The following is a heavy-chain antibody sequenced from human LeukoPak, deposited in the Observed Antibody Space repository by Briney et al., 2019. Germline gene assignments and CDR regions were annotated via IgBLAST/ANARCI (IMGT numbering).Heavy chain of an antibody. J-gene: IGHJ5*02. CDR1: GFTVSSNY. D-gene: IGHD2-15*01. CDR2: IYSGGTT. Sequence: GGSLRLSCAASGFTVSSNYMSWVRQAPGKGLEWVSVIYSGGTTYYADSVKGRFTISRDNSKNTLYLQMNSLRGEDTAVYYCAREVGGGGSRQRVNWFDPWGQGTLVTVSS. CDR3: AREVGGGGSRQRVNWFDP. V-gene: IGHV3-53*01.